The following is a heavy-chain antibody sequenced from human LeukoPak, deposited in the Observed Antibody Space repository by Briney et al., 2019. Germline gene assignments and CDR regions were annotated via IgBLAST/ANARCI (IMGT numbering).Heavy chain of an antibody. V-gene: IGHV3-74*01. D-gene: IGHD5-24*01. J-gene: IGHJ4*02. CDR1: GFSFNGYW. CDR3: ARGGDGSNSLINY. Sequence: PGGSLRLSCAASGFSFNGYWRNWVRQVPGKGPVWISRINSVGSTTNYADSGKGRFTISRDNTNSMMYLQMNSLSVEDTAVYYCARGGDGSNSLINYWGQGTLVTVSS. CDR2: INSVGSTT.